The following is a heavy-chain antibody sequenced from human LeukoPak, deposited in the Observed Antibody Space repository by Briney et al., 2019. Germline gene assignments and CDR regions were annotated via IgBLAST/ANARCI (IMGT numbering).Heavy chain of an antibody. CDR1: GGSFNDYY. V-gene: IGHV4-34*01. J-gene: IGHJ6*04. D-gene: IGHD2/OR15-2a*01. CDR3: ARDSSSGKMDV. CDR2: INLRGST. Sequence: PSETLSLTCAVYGGSFNDYYWNWIRQPPGKGLEWIGEINLRGSTNYNPSLKSRVTMSVDTSKNQFSLKLSSVTAADTAVYYCARDSSSGKMDVWGKGTTVTISS.